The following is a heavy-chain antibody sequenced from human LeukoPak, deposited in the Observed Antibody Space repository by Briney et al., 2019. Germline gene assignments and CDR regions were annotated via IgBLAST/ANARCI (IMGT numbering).Heavy chain of an antibody. V-gene: IGHV3-11*01. CDR3: ARGTLVATVLGFDY. CDR1: GFTFSDYY. Sequence: GGSLRLSSAASGFTFSDYYMSWIRQAPGKGLEWVSYISSSGSTIYYADSVRGRFTISRDNAKNSLYLQMNSLRAEDTAVYYCARGTLVATVLGFDYWGQGTLVTVSS. J-gene: IGHJ4*02. CDR2: ISSSGSTI. D-gene: IGHD5-12*01.